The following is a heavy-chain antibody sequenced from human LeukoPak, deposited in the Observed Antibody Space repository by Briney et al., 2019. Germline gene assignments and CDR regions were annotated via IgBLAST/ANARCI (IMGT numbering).Heavy chain of an antibody. CDR2: IKSDGSTT. D-gene: IGHD6-19*01. CDR1: GFQFNYYW. V-gene: IGHV3-74*01. CDR3: ARGGSGWFHGMDV. Sequence: GGSLRLSCTASGFQFNYYWMHWVRQAPGKGQVWVSRIKSDGSTTNYADSVKGRFTISRDNAKNTLYLQMNSLRAEDLALYYCARGGSGWFHGMDVWGQGTAVTVSS. J-gene: IGHJ6*02.